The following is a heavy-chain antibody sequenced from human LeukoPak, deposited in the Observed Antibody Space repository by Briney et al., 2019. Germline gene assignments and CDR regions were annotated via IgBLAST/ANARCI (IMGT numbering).Heavy chain of an antibody. D-gene: IGHD6-13*01. CDR1: GFSFSSSE. CDR2: ISSGGSPI. V-gene: IGHV3-48*03. CDR3: ARDPGCSTSYYTGD. Sequence: PGRSLRLSCAASGFSFSSSEMNWIRQAPGKGLEWVSYISSGGSPIYYADSVKGRFTISRDNVKNSLYLQMNSLRAEDTAVYYCARDPGCSTSYYTGDWGQGTLVTVSS. J-gene: IGHJ4*02.